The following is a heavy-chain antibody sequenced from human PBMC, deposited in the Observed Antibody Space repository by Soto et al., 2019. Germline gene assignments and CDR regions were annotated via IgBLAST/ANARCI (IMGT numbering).Heavy chain of an antibody. CDR3: ARGIRMVRGVITRGAWFDP. D-gene: IGHD3-10*01. V-gene: IGHV4-34*01. J-gene: IGHJ5*02. CDR2: INHSGST. CDR1: GGSFSGYY. Sequence: QVQLQQWGVGLLKPSETLSLTCAVYGGSFSGYYWSWIRQPPGKGLEWIGEINHSGSTNYNPSLKSRVTISVDTSKNQFSLKLSSVTAADTAVYYCARGIRMVRGVITRGAWFDPWGQGTLVTVSS.